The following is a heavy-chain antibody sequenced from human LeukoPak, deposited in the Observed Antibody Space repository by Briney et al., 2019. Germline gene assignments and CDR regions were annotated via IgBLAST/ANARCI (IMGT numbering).Heavy chain of an antibody. CDR3: ARDYYDSRGEAFDI. D-gene: IGHD3-22*01. J-gene: IGHJ3*02. CDR2: IFYVGST. Sequence: SETLSLTCTVSGDSIGSHYWSWIRQPPGKGLEWIGYIFYVGSTNYNPSLKSRVTISVDTSKNQFSLKLNSVTAADTAVYYCARDYYDSRGEAFDIWGQRTMVTVSS. CDR1: GDSIGSHY. V-gene: IGHV4-59*11.